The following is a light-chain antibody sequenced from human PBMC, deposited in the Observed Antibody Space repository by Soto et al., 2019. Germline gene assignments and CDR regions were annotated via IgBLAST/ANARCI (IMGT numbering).Light chain of an antibody. V-gene: IGKV2-30*02. CDR2: EVS. CDR3: MQGTHWPWT. J-gene: IGKJ1*01. CDR1: KSLVHPDVNMY. Sequence: DIVMTQSPLSLPGTPGEPPSSSRWSSKSLVHPDVNMYLSWFQQWPGQSPRRLIHEVSNRDSGVPDRISGSGSGTGFTLRISRVEAEDVGIYYCMQGTHWPWTFGQGTKVDI.